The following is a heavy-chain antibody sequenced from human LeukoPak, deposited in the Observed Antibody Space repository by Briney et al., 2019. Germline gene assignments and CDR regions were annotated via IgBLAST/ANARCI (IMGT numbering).Heavy chain of an antibody. CDR3: ARAPLYKTNWFDP. J-gene: IGHJ5*02. CDR1: GGSISSYY. Sequence: SETLSLTCTVSGGSISSYYWIWIRQPPGKGVEWIGYIYYSGSTNYNPSLKSRVTISVDTSKNQFSLKLSSVTAADTAVYYCARAPLYKTNWFDPWGQGTLVTVSS. D-gene: IGHD1-14*01. CDR2: IYYSGST. V-gene: IGHV4-59*01.